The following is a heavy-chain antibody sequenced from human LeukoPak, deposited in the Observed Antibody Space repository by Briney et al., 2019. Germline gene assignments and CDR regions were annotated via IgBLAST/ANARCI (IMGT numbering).Heavy chain of an antibody. D-gene: IGHD3-3*01. CDR1: GFTFSNFW. CDR2: IKQDETEK. Sequence: GGSLRLSCTASGFTFSNFWMGWVRQAPGKGLEWVANIKQDETEKFYLGSVKGRFTISRDNAKNSLYLQMNSLRVEDTAVYYCSRDIRDFWRGYSKWFDPWGQGTLVTVSS. CDR3: SRDIRDFWRGYSKWFDP. J-gene: IGHJ5*01. V-gene: IGHV3-7*01.